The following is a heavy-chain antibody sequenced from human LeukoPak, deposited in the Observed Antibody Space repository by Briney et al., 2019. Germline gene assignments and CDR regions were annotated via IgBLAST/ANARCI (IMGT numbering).Heavy chain of an antibody. V-gene: IGHV3-66*01. Sequence: GGSLRLSCAASGFTVSSNYMSWVRQAPGKGLEWVSVIYSGGSTYYADSVKGRFTISRDNSKNTLYLQMNSLRAEDTAVYYCAREGSYYGSGSYFDPWGQGTLVTVSS. J-gene: IGHJ5*02. CDR3: AREGSYYGSGSYFDP. CDR1: GFTVSSNY. D-gene: IGHD3-10*01. CDR2: IYSGGST.